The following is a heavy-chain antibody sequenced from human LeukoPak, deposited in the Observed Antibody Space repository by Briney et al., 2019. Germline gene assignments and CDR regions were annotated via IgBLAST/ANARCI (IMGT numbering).Heavy chain of an antibody. V-gene: IGHV4-4*02. D-gene: IGHD3-10*01. CDR3: ASTRNLVRGVIHNWFDP. Sequence: PSETLSLTCAASGGSISSSNWWSWVRQPPGKGLEWIGEIYHSGSTNYNPSLKSRVTISVDKSKNQFSLKLSSVTAADTAVYYCASTRNLVRGVIHNWFDPWGQGTLVTVSS. J-gene: IGHJ5*02. CDR2: IYHSGST. CDR1: GGSISSSNW.